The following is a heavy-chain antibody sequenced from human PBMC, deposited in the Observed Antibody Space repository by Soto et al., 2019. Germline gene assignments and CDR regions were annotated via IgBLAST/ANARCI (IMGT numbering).Heavy chain of an antibody. V-gene: IGHV2-26*01. D-gene: IGHD6-19*01. CDR3: ARIRSGWYRGYYFDY. J-gene: IGHJ4*02. CDR1: GFSLSNARMG. CDR2: IFSNDEK. Sequence: SGPTLVNPTETLTLTCPVSGFSLSNARMGVSWIRQPPGKVLEWLADIFSNDEKSYSTSLKSRLTISKDTSKSQVVLTMTNMDPVDTATYSCARIRSGWYRGYYFDYWGEGTLVTVSS.